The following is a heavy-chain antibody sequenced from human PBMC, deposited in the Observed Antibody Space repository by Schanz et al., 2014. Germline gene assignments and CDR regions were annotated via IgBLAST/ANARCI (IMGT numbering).Heavy chain of an antibody. CDR3: AKVQTHTLYGGNSCFDY. D-gene: IGHD2-21*02. CDR1: GFTFDDHA. Sequence: EVQLVESGGGLVQPGRSLRLSCAASGFTFDDHAMHWVRQVPGKGLERVSGISWNSGNIAYADSVKGRFTISRDNAKNSLYLQMNSLRPEDTALYYCAKVQTHTLYGGNSCFDYWGQGTLVTVSS. J-gene: IGHJ4*02. CDR2: ISWNSGNI. V-gene: IGHV3-9*01.